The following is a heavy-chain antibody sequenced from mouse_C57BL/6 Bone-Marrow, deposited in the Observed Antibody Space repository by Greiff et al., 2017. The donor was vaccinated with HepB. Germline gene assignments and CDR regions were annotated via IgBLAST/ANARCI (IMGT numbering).Heavy chain of an antibody. D-gene: IGHD1-1*01. CDR3: ARDGAGSSSYYYAMDY. V-gene: IGHV5-4*01. Sequence: EVKVVESGGGLVKPGGSLKLSCAASGFTFSSYAMSWVRQTPEKRLEWVATISDGGSYTYYPDNVKGRFTISRDNAKNNLYLQMSHLKSEDTAMYYCARDGAGSSSYYYAMDYWGQGTSVTVSS. CDR1: GFTFSSYA. CDR2: ISDGGSYT. J-gene: IGHJ4*01.